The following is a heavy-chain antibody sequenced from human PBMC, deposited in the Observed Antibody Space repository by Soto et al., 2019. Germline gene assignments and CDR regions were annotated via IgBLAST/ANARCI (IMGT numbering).Heavy chain of an antibody. D-gene: IGHD1-7*01. CDR2: VNADGSST. CDR1: GFSFTHYR. CDR3: AKAGDWNYVFDF. J-gene: IGHJ4*02. V-gene: IGHV3-74*01. Sequence: EVRLVESGGGQVHPGGSLRLCCAASGFSFTHYRIHWVRQVPGKGLEWVCRVNADGSSTNEAGLAKGRFTISRDNSKNTAYLEMNNLSADHTALYYCAKAGDWNYVFDFWGQGTAVIVSS.